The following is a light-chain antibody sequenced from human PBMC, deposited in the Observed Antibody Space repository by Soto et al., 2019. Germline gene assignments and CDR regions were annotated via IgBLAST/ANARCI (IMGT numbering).Light chain of an antibody. CDR2: DVS. J-gene: IGLJ2*01. Sequence: QSVLTQPRSVSGSPGQSVTISCTGTSSDVGGYNYVSWYQQHPGKAPKFMIYDVSKRPSGVPDRFSGSKSGNTASLTISGLQAEDEADYYCCSYAGSYTVFGGGT. CDR1: SSDVGGYNY. CDR3: CSYAGSYTV. V-gene: IGLV2-11*01.